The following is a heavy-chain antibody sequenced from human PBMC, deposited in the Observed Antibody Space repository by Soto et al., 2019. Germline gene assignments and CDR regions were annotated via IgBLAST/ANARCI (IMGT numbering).Heavy chain of an antibody. J-gene: IGHJ5*02. CDR3: ARDCSGGSCYWENWFDP. Sequence: ASVKVSCKASGYTFTSYGISWVRQAPGQGLEWMGWISAYNGNTNYAQKLQGRVTMTTDTSTSTAYMELRSLRSDDTAVYYCARDCSGGSCYWENWFDPWGQGTLVTVSS. V-gene: IGHV1-18*01. D-gene: IGHD2-15*01. CDR1: GYTFTSYG. CDR2: ISAYNGNT.